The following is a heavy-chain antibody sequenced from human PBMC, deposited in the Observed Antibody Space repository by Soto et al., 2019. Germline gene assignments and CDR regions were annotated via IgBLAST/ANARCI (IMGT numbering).Heavy chain of an antibody. CDR2: IYYSGST. V-gene: IGHV4-30-4*01. D-gene: IGHD6-6*01. CDR1: GGSISSGDYY. J-gene: IGHJ5*02. CDR3: ARDQEGGSSSRWFDP. Sequence: LSLTCTVSGGSISSGDYYWSWIRQPPGKGLEWIGYIYYSGSTYYNPSLKSRVTISVDTSKNQFSLKLGSVTAADTAVYYCARDQEGGSSSRWFDPWGQGTLVTVSS.